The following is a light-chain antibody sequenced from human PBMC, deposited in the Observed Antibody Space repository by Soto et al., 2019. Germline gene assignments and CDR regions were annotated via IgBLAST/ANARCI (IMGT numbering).Light chain of an antibody. CDR1: QSVGTY. J-gene: IGKJ1*01. CDR2: GAS. Sequence: EIVMTQSPATLSVSPGERATLSCKASQSVGTYLAWDQQKPGQAPRLLIYGASTRATGVPARFSGGGSGTEFTLTISSLQSEDFAIYHCQQYDNLPPWTFGQGTKVEIK. CDR3: QQYDNLPPWT. V-gene: IGKV3-15*01.